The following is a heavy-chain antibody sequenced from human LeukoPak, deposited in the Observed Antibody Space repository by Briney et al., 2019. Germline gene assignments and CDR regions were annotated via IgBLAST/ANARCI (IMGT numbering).Heavy chain of an antibody. V-gene: IGHV4-38-2*01. J-gene: IGHJ4*02. CDR2: IYHSGST. Sequence: SETLSLTCAVSGYSISSNYYWGCIRQPPGKGLEWIGSIYHSGSTSYNPSLKSRVTISVDTSKNQFSLKMSSVTAAATAVYYWAGKESSGGPSGNYHRFDFWGQGTLVTVSS. CDR1: GYSISSNYY. D-gene: IGHD1-26*01. CDR3: AGKESSGGPSGNYHRFDF.